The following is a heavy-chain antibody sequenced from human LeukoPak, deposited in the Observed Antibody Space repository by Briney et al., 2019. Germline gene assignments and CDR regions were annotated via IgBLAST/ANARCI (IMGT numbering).Heavy chain of an antibody. V-gene: IGHV3-9*01. CDR1: GFTLDDYV. CDR3: AKQAGENPSGQRFGEFSTNFDY. J-gene: IGHJ4*02. D-gene: IGHD3-10*01. CDR2: ISWNSGSI. Sequence: PGGSLRLSCAASGFTLDDYVMHWVRQAPGKGLEWVSGISWNSGSIGYADSVKGRFTISRDNAKNSLYLQMNSLRAEDTALYYCAKQAGENPSGQRFGEFSTNFDYWGQGTLVTVSS.